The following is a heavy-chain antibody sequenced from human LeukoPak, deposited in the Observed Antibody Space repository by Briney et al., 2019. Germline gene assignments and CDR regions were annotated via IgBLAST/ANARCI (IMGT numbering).Heavy chain of an antibody. Sequence: GGSLKLSCAASGFTFSASALHWVRQGSGKGLEWVGRIGSRGSNYATEYAAPVKGRFTISRDDSKNTAYLQMNSPKTEDTAVYYCWSVMVLTGDFDHWGQGTLVTVSS. CDR1: GFTFSASA. CDR3: WSVMVLTGDFDH. J-gene: IGHJ4*02. V-gene: IGHV3-73*01. D-gene: IGHD3-9*01. CDR2: IGSRGSNYAT.